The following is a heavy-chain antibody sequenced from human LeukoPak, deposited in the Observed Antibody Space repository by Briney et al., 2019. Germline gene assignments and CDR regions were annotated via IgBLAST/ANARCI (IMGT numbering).Heavy chain of an antibody. CDR1: GASISSHY. CDR3: ARDVEAGDGYNYDS. D-gene: IGHD5-24*01. V-gene: IGHV4-59*11. Sequence: PSETLSPTCTVSGASISSHYWNWIRQPPGKGLEWIGYIHYSGRTDYNPFLKSRVTISVDTSKTQFSLKLDSVTAADTALYYCARDVEAGDGYNYDSWGQGTLVTVSS. J-gene: IGHJ4*02. CDR2: IHYSGRT.